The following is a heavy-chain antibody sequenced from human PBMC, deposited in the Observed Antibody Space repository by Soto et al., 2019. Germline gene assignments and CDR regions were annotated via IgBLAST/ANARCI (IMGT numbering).Heavy chain of an antibody. CDR3: AREEGSCTNGVCFYRAYYFDY. Sequence: EVQLVESGGGLVQPGGSLRLSCAASGFTGSSNYMSWVRQAPGKGLEWVSVIYSGGSTYYADSVKGRFTISRDNSKNTLYLQMNSLRAEDTAVYYCAREEGSCTNGVCFYRAYYFDYWGQGTLVTVSS. D-gene: IGHD2-8*01. J-gene: IGHJ4*02. CDR1: GFTGSSNY. CDR2: IYSGGST. V-gene: IGHV3-66*01.